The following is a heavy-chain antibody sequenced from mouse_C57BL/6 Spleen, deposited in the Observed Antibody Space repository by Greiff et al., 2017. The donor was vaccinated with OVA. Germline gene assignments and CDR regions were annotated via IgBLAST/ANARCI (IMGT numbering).Heavy chain of an antibody. J-gene: IGHJ4*01. CDR3: ANSRYGNYAMDY. Sequence: EVQGVESGGGLVKPGGSLKLSCAASGFTFSSYAMSWVRQTPEKRLEWVATISDGGSYTYYPDNVKGRFTISRDNAKNNLYLQMSHLKSEDTAMYYCANSRYGNYAMDYWGQGTSVTVSS. CDR2: ISDGGSYT. V-gene: IGHV5-4*01. D-gene: IGHD2-1*01. CDR1: GFTFSSYA.